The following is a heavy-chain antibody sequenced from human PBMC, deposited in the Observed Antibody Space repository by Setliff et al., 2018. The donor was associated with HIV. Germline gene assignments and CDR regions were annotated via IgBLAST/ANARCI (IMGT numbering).Heavy chain of an antibody. CDR3: ARGDPASYYNFWSGYASETFDI. V-gene: IGHV1-46*01. J-gene: IGHJ3*02. CDR1: GYTFTSYC. Sequence: ASVKVSCKASGYTFTSYCMHWVRQAPGQGLEWMGIINPSGGSTSYAQKFQGRVTMTRDTSTSTVYMELSSLRSEDTAVYYCARGDPASYYNFWSGYASETFDIWGQGTMVTVSS. CDR2: INPSGGST. D-gene: IGHD3-3*01.